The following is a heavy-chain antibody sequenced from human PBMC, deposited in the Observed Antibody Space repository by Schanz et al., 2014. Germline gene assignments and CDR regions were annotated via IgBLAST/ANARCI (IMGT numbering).Heavy chain of an antibody. Sequence: QVQLVESGGGVVQPGRSLRLSCAAYGFTLSSYAMHWVRQAPGKGLEWVAVISYDGSNKYYADSVKGRFTISRYNSKNTLYLQMNTLRAEDTAVYYGARDRGYCSGGSCLAFDYWGQGTLVTVSS. CDR2: ISYDGSNK. D-gene: IGHD2-15*01. J-gene: IGHJ4*01. V-gene: IGHV3-30-3*01. CDR3: ARDRGYCSGGSCLAFDY. CDR1: GFTLSSYA.